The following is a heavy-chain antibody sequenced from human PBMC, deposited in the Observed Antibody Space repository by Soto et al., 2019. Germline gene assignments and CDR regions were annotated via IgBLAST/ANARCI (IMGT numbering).Heavy chain of an antibody. J-gene: IGHJ1*01. D-gene: IGHD3-16*02. CDR2: ISETHRGS. Sequence: EVQLLESGGGFLQPGGSLRLSCTASGFSFSNYGMSWVRQAPGKGLEWVSGISETHRGSYYADSVKGRFTISRDNSKNTLYLHMNSLRADVTAVYYCAKMPPRPDIWGPYRHRIYFDTWGQGTLVAVSS. V-gene: IGHV3-23*01. CDR1: GFSFSNYG. CDR3: AKMPPRPDIWGPYRHRIYFDT.